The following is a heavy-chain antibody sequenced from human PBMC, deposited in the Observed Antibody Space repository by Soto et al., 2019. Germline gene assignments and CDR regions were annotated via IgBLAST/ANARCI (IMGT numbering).Heavy chain of an antibody. CDR3: GRDDRGPMMLEY. Sequence: EVQLVESGGGLVQPGGSLRLSCATSGFTFSDYWMHWVRQAPGKGLVWVSQIKGDGSNIKYADSVKGRFTISRDNAKSRLEREMNSLRDEETAVYCGGRDDRGPMMLEYWGEGSVVSVAS. CDR2: IKGDGSNI. V-gene: IGHV3-74*01. CDR1: GFTFSDYW. J-gene: IGHJ4*02. D-gene: IGHD3-3*01.